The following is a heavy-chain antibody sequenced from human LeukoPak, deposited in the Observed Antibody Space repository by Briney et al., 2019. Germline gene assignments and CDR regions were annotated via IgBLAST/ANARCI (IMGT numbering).Heavy chain of an antibody. Sequence: PGGSLRVSGAAAGFSGSSNYMSSVGQVPGKWLHSVSGISDSGESTNYADSVKGRLTISRDNSKNTLYLQMSSLRAEDTAVYYCAKAGWSWYFDYWGQGTLVTVSS. CDR2: ISDSGEST. CDR1: GFSGSSNY. V-gene: IGHV3-23*01. J-gene: IGHJ4*02. D-gene: IGHD1-26*01. CDR3: AKAGWSWYFDY.